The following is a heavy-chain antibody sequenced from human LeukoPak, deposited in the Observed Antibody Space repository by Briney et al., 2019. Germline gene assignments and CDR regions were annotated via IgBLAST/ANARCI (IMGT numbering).Heavy chain of an antibody. CDR2: INQDGTEK. CDR3: ARGTMFPYYFDY. Sequence: PGGSLRLSCAASGFTFTTYWMAWVRQFPGKGLEWVANINQDGTEKYSVDSVKGRFTISRDNAKNSLYLQMNSLRAEDTAVYYCARGTMFPYYFDYWGQGTLVTVSS. V-gene: IGHV3-7*01. D-gene: IGHD3-10*02. J-gene: IGHJ4*02. CDR1: GFTFTTYW.